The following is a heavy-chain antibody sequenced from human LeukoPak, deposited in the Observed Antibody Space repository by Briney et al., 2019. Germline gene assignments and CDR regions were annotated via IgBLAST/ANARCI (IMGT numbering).Heavy chain of an antibody. Sequence: GASVKVSCKASGYTFTGYYMHWVRQAPGQGLEWMGWINPNSGGTNYAQKFQGRVTMTRDTSISTACMELSRLRSDDTAVYYCARDLYFPYYYDSSGSQHNDYWGQGTLVTVSS. V-gene: IGHV1-2*02. D-gene: IGHD3-22*01. CDR3: ARDLYFPYYYDSSGSQHNDY. J-gene: IGHJ4*02. CDR1: GYTFTGYY. CDR2: INPNSGGT.